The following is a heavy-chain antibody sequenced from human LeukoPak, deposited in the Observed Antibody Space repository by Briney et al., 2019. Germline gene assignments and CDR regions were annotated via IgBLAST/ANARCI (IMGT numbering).Heavy chain of an antibody. CDR2: IISSSNYI. D-gene: IGHD2-15*01. V-gene: IGHV3-21*01. CDR1: GFTFSTYS. Sequence: GGSLRLSCAGSGFTFSTYSMHWVRQAPGKGLEWVSSIISSSNYIYYADSVKGRFTISRDNAKNSLYLQMNSLRVEDTAVYYCAREGTGYCSGRSCPFDYWGQGSLVTVSS. CDR3: AREGTGYCSGRSCPFDY. J-gene: IGHJ4*02.